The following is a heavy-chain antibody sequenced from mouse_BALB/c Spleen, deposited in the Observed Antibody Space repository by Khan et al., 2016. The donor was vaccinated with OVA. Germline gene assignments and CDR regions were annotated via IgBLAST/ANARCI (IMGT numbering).Heavy chain of an antibody. D-gene: IGHD1-1*02. CDR3: ARLAYYYNSEGFAY. CDR1: GFTLSTYG. CDR2: INSGGNYT. Sequence: EVELVESGGDLVKTGGSLKLSCAASGFTLSTYGMSWVRQTPDKRLEWVATINSGGNYTYSIDNMKGRFTISRDNAKNILYLQMTSLRSEDTAMYYCARLAYYYNSEGFAYWGQGTLVTVSA. V-gene: IGHV5-6*01. J-gene: IGHJ3*01.